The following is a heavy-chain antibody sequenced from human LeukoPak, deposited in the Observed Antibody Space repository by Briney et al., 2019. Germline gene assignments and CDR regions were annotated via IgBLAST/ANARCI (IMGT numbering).Heavy chain of an antibody. CDR3: ARTLSGYSYGYYFDY. CDR1: GYTFTSYY. V-gene: IGHV1-46*01. CDR2: INPSGGST. D-gene: IGHD5-18*01. Sequence: ASVKVSCKASGYTFTSYYMHWVRQAPGQGLEWMGIINPSGGSTSYAQKFQGRATMTRDMSTSTVYMELSSLRSEDTAVYHCARTLSGYSYGYYFDYWGQGTLVTVSS. J-gene: IGHJ4*02.